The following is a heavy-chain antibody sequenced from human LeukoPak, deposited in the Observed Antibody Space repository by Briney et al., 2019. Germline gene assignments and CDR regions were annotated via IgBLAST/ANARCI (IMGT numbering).Heavy chain of an antibody. V-gene: IGHV3-7*03. D-gene: IGHD3-22*01. CDR1: GFTFSSYW. CDR3: AKDKGYYYDSSGYLDY. J-gene: IGHJ4*02. CDR2: IKRDGSEK. Sequence: GGSLRLSCAASGFTFSSYWMSWVRQAPGKGLEWVANIKRDGSEKYYVDSVKGRFTISRDNGKNLLYLLMNSLRAEDTALYYCAKDKGYYYDSSGYLDYWGQGTLVTVSS.